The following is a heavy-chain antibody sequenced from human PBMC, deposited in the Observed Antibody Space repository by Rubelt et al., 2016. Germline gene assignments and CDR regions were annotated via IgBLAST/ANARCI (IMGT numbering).Heavy chain of an antibody. CDR3: AWGSLGGDGI. Sequence: QVQLQESGPGLVKPSETLSLTYWSWIRQPAGKGLEWIGRIYTSGSTNYNPALKSRVTMSVDTSKNQLSLKLSSVTAADTAVYYCAWGSLGGDGIWGQGTMVTVSS. D-gene: IGHD2-21*02. J-gene: IGHJ3*02. CDR2: IYTSGST. V-gene: IGHV4-4*07.